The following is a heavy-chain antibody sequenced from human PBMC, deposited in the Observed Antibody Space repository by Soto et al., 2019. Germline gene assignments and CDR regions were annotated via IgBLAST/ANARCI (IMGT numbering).Heavy chain of an antibody. CDR3: ARGPTAMVNY. J-gene: IGHJ4*02. Sequence: QVQLVESGGGVVQPGRSLRLSCAASGFTFSRYAMHWVRQAPGKGLEWVAVISYDGSNKYYADSVKGRFTISRDNSKNTLFLQMNSLRGEDTAVYYYARGPTAMVNYWGQGTLVTVSS. V-gene: IGHV3-30-3*01. CDR2: ISYDGSNK. CDR1: GFTFSRYA. D-gene: IGHD5-18*01.